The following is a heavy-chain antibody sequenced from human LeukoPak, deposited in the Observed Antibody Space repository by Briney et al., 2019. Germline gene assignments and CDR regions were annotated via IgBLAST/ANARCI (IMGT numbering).Heavy chain of an antibody. J-gene: IGHJ4*02. CDR1: GFTFSSYG. Sequence: GGSLRLSCAASGFTFSSYGMHWVRQAPGKGLEWVSSISSSSSYIYYADSVKGRFTISRDNAKNSLYLQMNSLRAEDTAVYYCARRLPYYYDSSAHIDYWGQGTLVTVSS. V-gene: IGHV3-21*01. D-gene: IGHD3-22*01. CDR2: ISSSSSYI. CDR3: ARRLPYYYDSSAHIDY.